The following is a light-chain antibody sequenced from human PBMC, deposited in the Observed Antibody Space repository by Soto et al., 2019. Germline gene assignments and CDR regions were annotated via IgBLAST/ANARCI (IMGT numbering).Light chain of an antibody. CDR2: AAS. Sequence: DIQMTQSPSSLSASVGDRVTITCRASQGISNYLAWYQQKPGKVPKLLIYAASTLQSGVPSRLSGSGSGTDFTLTISSLQPEDVATYYSQKYNSAPWTFGQGTKVEIK. V-gene: IGKV1-27*01. CDR3: QKYNSAPWT. J-gene: IGKJ1*01. CDR1: QGISNY.